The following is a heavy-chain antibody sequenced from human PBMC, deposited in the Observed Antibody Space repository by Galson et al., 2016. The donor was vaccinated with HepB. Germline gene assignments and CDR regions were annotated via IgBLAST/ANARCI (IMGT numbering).Heavy chain of an antibody. CDR1: GGSISSSNW. J-gene: IGHJ6*02. CDR3: ARDVPSDDNDNYYYAMDV. V-gene: IGHV4-4*02. D-gene: IGHD1-1*01. CDR2: IYHSGST. Sequence: LSLTCAVSGGSISSSNWWSWVRQPPGKGLEWIGEIYHSGSTNYNPSLKSRVTISVDKSKNQFSLKLSSVTAADTAVYYCARDVPSDDNDNYYYAMDVWGQGTTVTVSS.